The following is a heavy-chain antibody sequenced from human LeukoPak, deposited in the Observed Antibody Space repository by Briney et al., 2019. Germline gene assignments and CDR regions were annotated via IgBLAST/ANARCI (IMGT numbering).Heavy chain of an antibody. Sequence: PGGSLRLSCAASEFTFSKYWMSWVRQAPGKGLEWVGNIKQDGSEKFYVDSVRGRFTISRDNTKNSLYLQMNSLRAEDTAVYYCARGAQFLEWLLYPSYYYYYMDVWGKGTTVTVSS. CDR2: IKQDGSEK. CDR3: ARGAQFLEWLLYPSYYYYYMDV. D-gene: IGHD3-3*01. J-gene: IGHJ6*03. V-gene: IGHV3-7*01. CDR1: EFTFSKYW.